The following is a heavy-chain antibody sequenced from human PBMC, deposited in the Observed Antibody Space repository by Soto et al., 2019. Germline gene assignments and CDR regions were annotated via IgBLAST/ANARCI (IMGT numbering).Heavy chain of an antibody. D-gene: IGHD2-15*01. CDR1: GFSFSDFY. Sequence: QSGAEIKKPGASVRISCETSGFSFSDFYMHWVRQAPGQGLEWMGVINPGVGSTGYAQRFRDRVTMTSDTSTNTLYMELDSLTSEDTATYFCAKSNSATSAPGLLLDFDYWGQGTLVTVSS. CDR2: INPGVGST. J-gene: IGHJ4*02. CDR3: AKSNSATSAPGLLLDFDY. V-gene: IGHV1-46*01.